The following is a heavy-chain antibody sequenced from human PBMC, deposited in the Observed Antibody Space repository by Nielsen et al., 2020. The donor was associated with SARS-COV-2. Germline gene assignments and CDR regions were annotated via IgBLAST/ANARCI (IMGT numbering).Heavy chain of an antibody. CDR2: INPNNGGT. J-gene: IGHJ6*02. CDR1: GYTFTGYY. Sequence: ASVKVSCKASGYTFTGYYMHWVRQAPGQGLEWMGRINPNNGGTNYAQKFQGRVTMTRDTSISTAYMELSSLRSDDTAVYYCASDQDILTGYYRYGMDVWGQGTTVTVSS. CDR3: ASDQDILTGYYRYGMDV. D-gene: IGHD3-9*01. V-gene: IGHV1-2*06.